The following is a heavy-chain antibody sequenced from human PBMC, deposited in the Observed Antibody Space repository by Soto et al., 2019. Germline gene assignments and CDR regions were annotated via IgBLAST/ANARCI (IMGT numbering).Heavy chain of an antibody. CDR1: GFTFSSYS. V-gene: IGHV3-21*01. Sequence: GSLRLGGAASGFTFSSYSMNWVRQAPGRGLEWVAAISGTSDYIYYADSVKGRFTISRDNAKTSLYIQMNSLRAEDTAVYYCARDHRYCSGSSCRPYYYYYGMDVWGQGTTVTSP. J-gene: IGHJ6*02. CDR3: ARDHRYCSGSSCRPYYYYYGMDV. D-gene: IGHD2-15*01. CDR2: ISGTSDYI.